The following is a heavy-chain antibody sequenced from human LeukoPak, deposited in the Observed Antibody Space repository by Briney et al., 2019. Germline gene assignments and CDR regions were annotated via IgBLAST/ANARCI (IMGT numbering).Heavy chain of an antibody. D-gene: IGHD1-26*01. Sequence: SETLSLTCAVSGGSISSGGYSWSWIRQPPGKGLEWIGYIYHSGSTYYNPSLKSRVTISVDRSKNQFSLKLSSVTAADTAVYYCARESGSYWGEVAFGIWGQGTMVTVSS. CDR2: IYHSGST. V-gene: IGHV4-30-2*01. CDR3: ARESGSYWGEVAFGI. CDR1: GGSISSGGYS. J-gene: IGHJ3*02.